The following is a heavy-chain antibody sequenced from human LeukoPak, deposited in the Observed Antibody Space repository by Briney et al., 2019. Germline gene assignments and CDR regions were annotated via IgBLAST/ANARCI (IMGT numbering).Heavy chain of an antibody. Sequence: GGSLRLSCAASGVTFSNAWMSWVRQAPGKGLEWVGRINRKTDGGTTDYAAPVKGRFTISRDDSKNTLYLQMNSLKNEDTAVYYCTTVGYDSSGFDYWGQGTLVTVSS. CDR2: INRKTDGGTT. D-gene: IGHD3-22*01. J-gene: IGHJ4*02. V-gene: IGHV3-15*01. CDR1: GVTFSNAW. CDR3: TTVGYDSSGFDY.